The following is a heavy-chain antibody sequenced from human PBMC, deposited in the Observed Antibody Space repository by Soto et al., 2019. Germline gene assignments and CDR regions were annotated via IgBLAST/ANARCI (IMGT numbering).Heavy chain of an antibody. D-gene: IGHD6-19*01. CDR3: AREEYSSGWYY. V-gene: IGHV3-33*01. CDR1: GFTFSSYG. J-gene: IGHJ4*02. Sequence: GGSLRLSCAASGFTFSSYGMHWVRQAPGKGLEWVAVIWYDGSNKYYADSVKGRFTISRGNSKNTLYLQMNSLRAEDTAVYYCAREEYSSGWYYWGQGTLVTVAS. CDR2: IWYDGSNK.